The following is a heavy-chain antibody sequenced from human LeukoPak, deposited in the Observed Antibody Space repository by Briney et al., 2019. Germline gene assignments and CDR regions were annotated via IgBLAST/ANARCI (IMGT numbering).Heavy chain of an antibody. Sequence: SETLSLTCTVSGYSISSGYYWGWIRQPPGKGLEWIGSIYHSGSTYYNPSLKSRVTISVDTSKNQFSLKLSSVTAADTAVYYCARDPGGGGSLDPWGQGSLVTVSS. J-gene: IGHJ5*02. CDR1: GYSISSGYY. CDR3: ARDPGGGGSLDP. CDR2: IYHSGST. D-gene: IGHD2-15*01. V-gene: IGHV4-38-2*02.